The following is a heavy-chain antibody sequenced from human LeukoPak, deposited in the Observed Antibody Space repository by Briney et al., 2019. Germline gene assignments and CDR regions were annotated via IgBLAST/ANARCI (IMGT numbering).Heavy chain of an antibody. D-gene: IGHD1-26*01. CDR3: ARGSGSPFY. V-gene: IGHV3-33*01. CDR1: GFTFSSYG. Sequence: GRSLRLSCAASGFTFSSYGMHWVRQAPGKGLEWVAVIWYDGSNKYYADSVKGRFTISRDNSKNTLYLQMNSLRAGDTAVYYCARGSGSPFYWGQGTLVTVSS. CDR2: IWYDGSNK. J-gene: IGHJ4*02.